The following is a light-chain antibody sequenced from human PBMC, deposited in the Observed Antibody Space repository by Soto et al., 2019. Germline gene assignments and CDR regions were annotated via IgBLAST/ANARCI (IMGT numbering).Light chain of an antibody. CDR2: KDS. J-gene: IGLJ1*01. CDR1: ALPKQY. CDR3: QSADSSGTYV. Sequence: SYDLTQPPSVSVSPGQTARITCSGDALPKQYAYWYQQKPGQAPVLVIYKDSERPSGIPERFSGSNSGTTVTLTISGVQAEDEADYYCQSADSSGTYVFGTGTKVTVL. V-gene: IGLV3-25*03.